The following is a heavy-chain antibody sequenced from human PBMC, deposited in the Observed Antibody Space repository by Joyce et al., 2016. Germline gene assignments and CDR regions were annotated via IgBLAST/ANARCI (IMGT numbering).Heavy chain of an antibody. CDR2: INSDGSST. CDR3: ARDQVPPGYTYYY. V-gene: IGHV3-74*01. J-gene: IGHJ4*02. D-gene: IGHD5-18*01. Sequence: EVQLVESGGGLVQPGGSLRLSCAASGFTFRSYWMHWVRQAPGKGLVWVSRINSDGSSTSYADSVKGRLTISRDNAKNTLYLQMNSLRAEDSAVYYCARDQVPPGYTYYYWGQGTLVTVSS. CDR1: GFTFRSYW.